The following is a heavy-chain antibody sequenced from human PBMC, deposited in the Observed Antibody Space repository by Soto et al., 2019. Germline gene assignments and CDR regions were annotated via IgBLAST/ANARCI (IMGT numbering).Heavy chain of an antibody. CDR3: ARDPGSSWSYYYYGMDV. V-gene: IGHV1-18*01. CDR2: ISAYNGNT. J-gene: IGHJ6*02. Sequence: ASVKVSCKASGYTFTSYGISWVRQAPGQGREWMGWISAYNGNTNYAQKLQGRVTMTTDTSTSTAYMELRSLRSDDTAVYYCARDPGSSWSYYYYGMDVWGQGTTVTVSS. CDR1: GYTFTSYG. D-gene: IGHD6-13*01.